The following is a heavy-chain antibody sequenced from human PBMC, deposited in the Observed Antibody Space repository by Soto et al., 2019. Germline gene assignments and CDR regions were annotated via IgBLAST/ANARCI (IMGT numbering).Heavy chain of an antibody. CDR3: ATRITVFGLLIPPFDP. V-gene: IGHV4-34*01. J-gene: IGHJ5*02. CDR2: INHTGGT. CDR1: GGSVNGYY. D-gene: IGHD3-3*01. Sequence: QSLTCAVYGGSVNGYYWSWIRQPPGKGLEWIGEINHTGGTHYNPSLKSRVTMSVDTSKNQFSLRLSSVTAADTAIYYCATRITVFGLLIPPFDPWGQGTQVTVSS.